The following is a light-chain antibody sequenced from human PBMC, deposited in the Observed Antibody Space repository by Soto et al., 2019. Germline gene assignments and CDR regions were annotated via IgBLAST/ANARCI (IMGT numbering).Light chain of an antibody. CDR2: GAS. V-gene: IGKV3-20*01. J-gene: IGKJ2*01. CDR3: QKYGSSPL. CDR1: QSVSSSY. Sequence: EIVLTQSPGTLSLSPGERATLSCRASQSVSSSYLAWYQQKPGQAPRLLIYGASSRATGIPDRFSGSGSGTDFTLTISRLEPADFAVYYCQKYGSSPLFGQGTKLEIK.